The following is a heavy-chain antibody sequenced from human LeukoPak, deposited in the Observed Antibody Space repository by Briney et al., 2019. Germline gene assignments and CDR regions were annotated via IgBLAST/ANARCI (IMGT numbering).Heavy chain of an antibody. V-gene: IGHV3-23*01. J-gene: IGHJ4*02. CDR2: IGVGGGNT. Sequence: GGSLRLSCAASGFTFSSAAMSWFRQAPGKGLEWVSFIGVGGGNTNYADSVKGRFTISRDNSKNTLYLQMNSLRAEDTAVYYCARNYDYVWGSYRHPPFWDYWGQGTLVTVSS. CDR3: ARNYDYVWGSYRHPPFWDY. CDR1: GFTFSSAA. D-gene: IGHD3-16*02.